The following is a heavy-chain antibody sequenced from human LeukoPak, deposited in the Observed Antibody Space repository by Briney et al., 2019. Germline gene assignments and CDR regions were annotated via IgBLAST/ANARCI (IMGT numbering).Heavy chain of an antibody. D-gene: IGHD2-21*01. CDR2: ISPNNGGT. V-gene: IGHV1-2*02. J-gene: IGHJ4*02. Sequence: AASVKVSCKASGYTFTAHYMHWLRQAPGQGLEWMGWISPNNGGTNFAQKFLGRITMTRDTSISTVYMELSRLRSDDTAVYYCARLVDRPGPYHYWGQGTLVTVSS. CDR3: ARLVDRPGPYHY. CDR1: GYTFTAHY.